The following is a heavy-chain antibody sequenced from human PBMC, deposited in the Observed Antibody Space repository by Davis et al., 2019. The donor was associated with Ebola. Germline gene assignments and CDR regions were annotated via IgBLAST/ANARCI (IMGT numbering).Heavy chain of an antibody. D-gene: IGHD6-13*01. CDR2: ISSSSSYI. CDR1: GFTFSSYS. V-gene: IGHV3-21*01. J-gene: IGHJ6*04. Sequence: GGSLRLSCAASGFTFSSYSMNWVRQAPGKGLEWVSSISSSSSYIYYADSVKGRFTISRDNAKNSLYLQMNSLRAEGTAVYYCARGSIAAAGTYYYYGMDVWGKGTTVTVSS. CDR3: ARGSIAAAGTYYYYGMDV.